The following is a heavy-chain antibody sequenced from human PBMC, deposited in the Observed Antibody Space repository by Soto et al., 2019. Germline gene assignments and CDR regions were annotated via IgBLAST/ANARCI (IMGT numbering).Heavy chain of an antibody. D-gene: IGHD3-3*01. CDR3: ARDYNVFWSGNFGY. CDR2: ISSSSFTI. CDR1: GFTFSDYS. V-gene: IGHV3-48*01. J-gene: IGHJ4*02. Sequence: GGSLRLSCAASGFTFSDYSMNWVRQAPGRGLEWVSYISSSSFTIHYADSVEGRFAISRDNAKNSLYLQMNSLRAEDTAVYYCARDYNVFWSGNFGYRGQGALVTVPS.